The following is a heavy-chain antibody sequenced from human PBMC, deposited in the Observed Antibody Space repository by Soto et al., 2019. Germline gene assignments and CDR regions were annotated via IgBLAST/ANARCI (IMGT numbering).Heavy chain of an antibody. V-gene: IGHV1-58*01. CDR1: GFTFTSSA. CDR3: AADRGKGAAAGTY. Sequence: SVKVSCKASGFTFTSSAVQWVRQARGQRLEWIGWIVVGSGNTNYAQKFQERVTITRDMSTSTAYMELSSLRSEDTAVYYCAADRGKGAAAGTYWGQGTLVTVSS. D-gene: IGHD6-13*01. CDR2: IVVGSGNT. J-gene: IGHJ4*02.